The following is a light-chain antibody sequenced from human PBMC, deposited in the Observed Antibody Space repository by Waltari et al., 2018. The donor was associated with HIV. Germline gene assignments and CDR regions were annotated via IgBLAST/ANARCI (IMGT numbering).Light chain of an antibody. J-gene: IGKJ5*01. CDR2: GAT. CDR3: QQYNQGPLGIT. V-gene: IGKV3-15*01. CDR1: QSVSNN. Sequence: EIVMTQSPATLSVSPGGRATLFCRASQSVSNNLAWYQQKPGQGPRLLMYGATTRATGIPARFGGSGSGTEFTLTISSLQSEDFGLYCCQQYNQGPLGITFGQGTRLEI.